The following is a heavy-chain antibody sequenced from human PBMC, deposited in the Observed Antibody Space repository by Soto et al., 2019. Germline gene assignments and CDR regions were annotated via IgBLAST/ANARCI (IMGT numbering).Heavy chain of an antibody. V-gene: IGHV4-39*07. CDR1: GGSISSSSYY. CDR3: ARVTDGIAAAAPFDY. Sequence: SSETLSLTCTVSGGSISSSSYYWGWIRQPPGKGLEWIGSIYYSGSTYYNPSLKSRVTISVDTSKNQFSLKLSSVTAADTAVYYCARVTDGIAAAAPFDYWGQGTLVTVSS. D-gene: IGHD6-13*01. J-gene: IGHJ4*02. CDR2: IYYSGST.